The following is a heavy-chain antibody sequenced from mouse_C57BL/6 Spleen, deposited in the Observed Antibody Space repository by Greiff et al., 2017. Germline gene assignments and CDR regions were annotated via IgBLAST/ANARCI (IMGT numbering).Heavy chain of an antibody. CDR3: TAIYYDYDGGDY. CDR1: GFTFSNYW. D-gene: IGHD2-4*01. CDR2: IRLKSDNYAT. J-gene: IGHJ2*01. Sequence: DVMLVESGGGLVQPGGSMKLSCVASGFTFSNYWMNWVRQSPEKGLEWVAQIRLKSDNYATHYAESVKGRFTISRDDSKSSVYLQMNNLRAEDTGIYYCTAIYYDYDGGDYWGQGTTLTVSS. V-gene: IGHV6-3*01.